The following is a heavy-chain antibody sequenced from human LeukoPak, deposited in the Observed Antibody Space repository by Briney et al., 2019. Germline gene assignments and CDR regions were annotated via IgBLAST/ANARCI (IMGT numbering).Heavy chain of an antibody. V-gene: IGHV1-18*04. D-gene: IGHD3-22*01. J-gene: IGHJ5*01. CDR3: ARVYYYDTSGHNWFDS. CDR2: ISGYNGNT. CDR1: GYTFTGYY. Sequence: ASVKVSCKASGYTFTGYYMHWVRQAPGQGPEWMGWISGYNGNTKYAQKFQGRVTMTTDTSTSTAYMEMRSLRSDDTAVYFCARVYYYDTSGHNWFDSWGQGTPVTVSS.